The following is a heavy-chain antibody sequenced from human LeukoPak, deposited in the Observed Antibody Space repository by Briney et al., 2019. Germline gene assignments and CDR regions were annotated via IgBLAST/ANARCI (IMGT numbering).Heavy chain of an antibody. Sequence: GGSLRLSCVTSGFTFERYVMHWMRLAPGKGLECVSSIHPNNGGVGYAASVKGRFAISRDNGRNSLYLEMTSLRPEDTAVYYCVKDAPNGSVDFWGRGTLVTVSS. D-gene: IGHD2-8*01. J-gene: IGHJ4*02. V-gene: IGHV3-9*01. CDR1: GFTFERYV. CDR2: IHPNNGGV. CDR3: VKDAPNGSVDF.